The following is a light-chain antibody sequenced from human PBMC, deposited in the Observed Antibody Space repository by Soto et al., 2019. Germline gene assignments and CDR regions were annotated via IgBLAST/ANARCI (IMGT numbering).Light chain of an antibody. CDR3: QSFENNNWV. J-gene: IGLJ3*02. CDR1: SGSIASNY. CDR2: EHN. Sequence: NFMLTQPHSVSESPGKTVTISCTRSSGSIASNYVQWYRQRPGSAPTTVIYEHNRRPSGVPDRFSGSIDSSANSASLTVTGLETEDEADYYCQSFENNNWVFGGGTKLTVL. V-gene: IGLV6-57*04.